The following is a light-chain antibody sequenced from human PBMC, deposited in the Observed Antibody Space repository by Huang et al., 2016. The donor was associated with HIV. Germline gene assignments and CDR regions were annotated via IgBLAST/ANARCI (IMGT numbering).Light chain of an antibody. J-gene: IGKJ5*01. Sequence: EIVMTQSPATLSVSPGERATLSCRASQSVSSNLAWYQQKPGQAPRLLISGASTSATGIPARFSGSGSGTEFTLTISSLQSEDFAVYYCQQYNNWPPLITFGQWTRLEIK. CDR2: GAS. CDR3: QQYNNWPPLIT. CDR1: QSVSSN. V-gene: IGKV3-15*01.